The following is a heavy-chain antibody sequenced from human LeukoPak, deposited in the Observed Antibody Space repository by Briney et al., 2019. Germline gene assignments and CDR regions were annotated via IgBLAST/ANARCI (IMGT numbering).Heavy chain of an antibody. CDR1: GFTVSSNH. V-gene: IGHV3-53*01. D-gene: IGHD1-1*01. CDR2: LYTGGST. Sequence: GGSLRLSCAASGFTVSSNHMSWVRQALGKGLEWVSVLYTGGSTYYADSVKGRFTISRDNSKNTLYLQMDSLRAEDTAVYYCAKVNDFDYWGQGTLVTVSS. CDR3: AKVNDFDY. J-gene: IGHJ4*02.